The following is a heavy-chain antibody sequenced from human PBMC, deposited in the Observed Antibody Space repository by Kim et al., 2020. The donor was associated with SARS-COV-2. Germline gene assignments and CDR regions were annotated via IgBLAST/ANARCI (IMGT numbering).Heavy chain of an antibody. CDR3: ARGVTY. J-gene: IGHJ4*02. Sequence: GGSLRLSCAASGLTFGTYVVAWVRQAPGKGLEWVSGITSNGITSYIDSVKGRFTISRDNSKNTMYLQMNNLRADDTALYFCARGVTYWGQGTLVTVPP. CDR1: GLTFGTYV. V-gene: IGHV3-23*01. D-gene: IGHD2-21*02. CDR2: ITSNGIT.